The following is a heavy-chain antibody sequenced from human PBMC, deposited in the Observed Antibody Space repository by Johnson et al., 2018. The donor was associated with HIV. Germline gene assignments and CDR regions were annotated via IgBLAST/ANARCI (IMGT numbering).Heavy chain of an antibody. CDR1: GFAFSSYG. J-gene: IGHJ3*01. CDR3: ARDGAIAGAATEALDL. D-gene: IGHD1-26*01. CDR2: ISYDGRGK. V-gene: IGHV3-30*03. Sequence: QVQLVESGGGVVQPGRSLRLSCAASGFAFSSYGMHWVRQAPGKGLEWVAIISYDGRGKHYTDSVKGRFTISRDNSKNALYLQLNSLRPEDTAVYYCARDGAIAGAATEALDLWGQGTMVIVSS.